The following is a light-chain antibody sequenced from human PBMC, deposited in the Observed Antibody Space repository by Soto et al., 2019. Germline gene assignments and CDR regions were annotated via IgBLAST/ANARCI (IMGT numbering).Light chain of an antibody. Sequence: EIVLTQSPGTLSLSPGERATLSCRASQSVSSGYLAWYQLKPGQAPGLLIYGASSRATGIPDRFSGSGSGTDFTLTISRLEPEDFAVYYCQQYGSSPRTFGQGTKVDIK. V-gene: IGKV3-20*01. CDR2: GAS. CDR1: QSVSSGY. J-gene: IGKJ1*01. CDR3: QQYGSSPRT.